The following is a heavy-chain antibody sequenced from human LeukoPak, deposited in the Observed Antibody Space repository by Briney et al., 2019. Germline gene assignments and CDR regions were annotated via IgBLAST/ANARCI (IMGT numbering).Heavy chain of an antibody. CDR3: ARSYGYSSSWTTPNWFDP. J-gene: IGHJ5*02. V-gene: IGHV3-20*04. D-gene: IGHD6-13*01. Sequence: GGPLRLSCVASGFPFDDYGMSWVRQAPGKGLEWVPGINWNGVSTGYADSVKGRFTTSRDNAKNSLYLQMNSLRAEDTALYYCARSYGYSSSWTTPNWFDPWGQGTLVTVSS. CDR1: GFPFDDYG. CDR2: INWNGVST.